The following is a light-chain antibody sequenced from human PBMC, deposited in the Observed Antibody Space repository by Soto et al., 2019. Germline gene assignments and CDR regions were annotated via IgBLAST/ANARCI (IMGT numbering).Light chain of an antibody. J-gene: IGKJ1*01. Sequence: EVVLTQSPATLSLSPGERGTLSCRASQNVAEHLALYQQKPGQPPRLLIWGVSNRATGIKDRLTGSGSGTDFTLTISRLEPEDFVVFYCYQYGRTPPTFGQGPKGDIK. CDR2: GVS. CDR1: QNVAEH. V-gene: IGKV3-20*01. CDR3: YQYGRTPPT.